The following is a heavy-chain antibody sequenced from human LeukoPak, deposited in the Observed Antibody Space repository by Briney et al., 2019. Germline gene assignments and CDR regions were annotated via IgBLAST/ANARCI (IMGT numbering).Heavy chain of an antibody. CDR1: GYTFTNYD. Sequence: ASVTVSCKASGYTFTNYDMNWVRQAPGQGLEWMGWINANSGGTNYEQKFQGRVTMTRDTSISTAYMELSRLRSDDTAVYYCARDLGLQLWLVSDYWGQGTLVTVSS. J-gene: IGHJ4*02. D-gene: IGHD5-18*01. V-gene: IGHV1-2*02. CDR3: ARDLGLQLWLVSDY. CDR2: INANSGGT.